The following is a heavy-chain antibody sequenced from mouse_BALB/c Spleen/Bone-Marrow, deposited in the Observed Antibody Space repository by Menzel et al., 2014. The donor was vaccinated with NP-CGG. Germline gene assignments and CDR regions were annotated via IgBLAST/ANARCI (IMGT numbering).Heavy chain of an antibody. D-gene: IGHD2-14*01. CDR1: GFSLSSFG. J-gene: IGHJ3*01. V-gene: IGHV2-9*02. Sequence: QVQLQQSGPGLVAPSQSLSITCTASGFSLSSFGIHWVRQPPGKGLEWLGVIWAGGSTNYDSAFMSRLTISKDDSKSQVLLKMSSLQTDDTAMYYCASYYRYDGAYWGQGTLVTVSA. CDR2: IWAGGST. CDR3: ASYYRYDGAY.